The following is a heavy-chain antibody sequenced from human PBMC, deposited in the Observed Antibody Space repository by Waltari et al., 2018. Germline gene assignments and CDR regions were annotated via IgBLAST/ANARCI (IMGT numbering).Heavy chain of an antibody. CDR2: CDPEDGET. V-gene: IGHV1-24*01. J-gene: IGHJ6*02. CDR1: GYTLTELS. Sequence: QVQLVQSGAEVKKPGASVKVSCKVSGYTLTELSMHWVRQAPGKGLEWMGGCDPEDGETIYEQKCQGRVTMTEDTATDTAYMELSSLRSEDTAVYYCATNSLRFLEWSHYYYGMDVWGQGTTVTVSS. D-gene: IGHD3-3*01. CDR3: ATNSLRFLEWSHYYYGMDV.